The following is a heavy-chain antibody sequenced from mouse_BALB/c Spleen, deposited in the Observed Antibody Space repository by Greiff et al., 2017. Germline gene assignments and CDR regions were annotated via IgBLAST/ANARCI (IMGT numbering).Heavy chain of an antibody. V-gene: IGHV3-2*02. CDR3: ARFRGNYRGRFAY. J-gene: IGHJ3*01. Sequence: EVQRVESGPGLVKPSQSLSLTCTVTGYSITSDYAWNWIRQFPGNKLEWMGYISYSGSTSYNPSLKSRISITRDTSKNQFFLQLNSVTTEDTATYYCARFRGNYRGRFAYWGQGTLVTVSA. CDR2: ISYSGST. D-gene: IGHD2-1*01. CDR1: GYSITSDYA.